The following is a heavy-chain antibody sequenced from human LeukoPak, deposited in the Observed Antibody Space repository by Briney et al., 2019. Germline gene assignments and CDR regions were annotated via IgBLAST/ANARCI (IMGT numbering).Heavy chain of an antibody. CDR2: ITGSGDST. D-gene: IGHD3-22*01. Sequence: GGSLRLSCAASGFTFSGNTMSWVRQAPGKGLEWVSAITGSGDSTYHADSVKGRFTISRDNSKNTLYLQMDSLRAEDAAVYYCAKANYHDTSGHYENLDYWAREPWSPSPQ. CDR1: GFTFSGNT. V-gene: IGHV3-23*01. CDR3: AKANYHDTSGHYENLDY. J-gene: IGHJ4*02.